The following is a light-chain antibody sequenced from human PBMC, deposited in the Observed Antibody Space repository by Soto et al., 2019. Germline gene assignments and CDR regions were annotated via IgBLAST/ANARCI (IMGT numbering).Light chain of an antibody. J-gene: IGKJ3*01. CDR1: QDISSW. Sequence: DIQMTQSPTSVSASVGDRVTITCRVSQDISSWLAWYQQKPGKAPNLLIYAASSLQSGVPSRFSGSGSGTDFTLTISSLQPEDSAIYYCQQPDTYPFTFGPGTTV. CDR3: QQPDTYPFT. V-gene: IGKV1-12*01. CDR2: AAS.